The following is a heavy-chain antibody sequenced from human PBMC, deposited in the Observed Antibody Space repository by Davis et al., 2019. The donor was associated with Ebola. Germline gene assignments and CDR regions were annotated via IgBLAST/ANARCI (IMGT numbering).Heavy chain of an antibody. D-gene: IGHD4-23*01. CDR1: GFTFSSYG. CDR2: IWYDGSNK. CDR3: AKDRGLQWYYFDS. J-gene: IGHJ4*02. V-gene: IGHV3-33*03. Sequence: PGGSLRLSCAASGFTFSSYGMHWVRQAPGKGLEWVAVIWYDGSNKYYADSVTGRFTISRDNYRNTLFLEMNSLRAEDTAVYYCAKDRGLQWYYFDSWGQGTLLTVSS.